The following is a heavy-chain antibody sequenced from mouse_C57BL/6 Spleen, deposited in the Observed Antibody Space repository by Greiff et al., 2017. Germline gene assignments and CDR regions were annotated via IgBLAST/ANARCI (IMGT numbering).Heavy chain of an antibody. J-gene: IGHJ3*01. D-gene: IGHD1-1*01. Sequence: DVMLVESGGGLVKPGGSLKLSCAASGFTFSSYAMSWVRQTPEKRLEWVATISDGGSYTYYPDNVKGRFTISRDNAKNNLYLQMSHLKSEDTAMYYGAREALYGGTRRFAYWGQGTLVTVSA. CDR1: GFTFSSYA. V-gene: IGHV5-4*01. CDR2: ISDGGSYT. CDR3: AREALYGGTRRFAY.